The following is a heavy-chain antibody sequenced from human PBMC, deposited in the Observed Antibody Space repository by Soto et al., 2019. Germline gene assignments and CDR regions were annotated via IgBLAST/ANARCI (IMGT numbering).Heavy chain of an antibody. D-gene: IGHD1-7*01. CDR3: AKDDWNYFSLLIFDY. V-gene: IGHV3-23*01. CDR2: ISGSGGSS. J-gene: IGHJ4*02. CDR1: GFTFSSYA. Sequence: GGSLRLSCAASGFTFSSYALSWVRQAPGQGLEWVSAISGSGGSSYYADSVKGRFTISRDNSKNALYLQMNRLRAEDTAVYYCAKDDWNYFSLLIFDYWCQGALVTVSS.